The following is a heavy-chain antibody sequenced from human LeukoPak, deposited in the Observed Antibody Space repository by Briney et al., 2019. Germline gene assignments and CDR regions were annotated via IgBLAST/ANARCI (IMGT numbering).Heavy chain of an antibody. CDR3: VTDRYSDSAFGD. V-gene: IGHV3-74*01. D-gene: IGHD1-26*01. J-gene: IGHJ4*02. CDR1: GITVRSYL. CDR2: INSDGSVT. Sequence: GGSLRLSCAPPGITVRSYLMHWVPQTPGEGLVWVSRINSDGSVTNYADSVEGRFTISKDNAKNTLYLQMNDLRAEDTAVYYCVTDRYSDSAFGDWGQGTLVTVSS.